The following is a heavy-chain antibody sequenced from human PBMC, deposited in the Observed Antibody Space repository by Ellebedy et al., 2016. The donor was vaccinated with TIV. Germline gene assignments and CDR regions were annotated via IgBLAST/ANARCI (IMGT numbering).Heavy chain of an antibody. Sequence: AASVKVSCKASGYTFTSYDINWVRQATGQGLEWLGWTNPNSGNTGYAQKFQGRVTLTRDTSISTAYMELTSLTFEDTAVYYCANNLARTEDFDYWGQGTLVTVSS. CDR3: ANNLARTEDFDY. D-gene: IGHD7-27*01. V-gene: IGHV1-8*01. CDR1: GYTFTSYD. J-gene: IGHJ4*02. CDR2: TNPNSGNT.